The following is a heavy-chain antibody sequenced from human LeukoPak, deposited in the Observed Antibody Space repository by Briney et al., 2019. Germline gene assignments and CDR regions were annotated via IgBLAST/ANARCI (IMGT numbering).Heavy chain of an antibody. CDR2: IYYNGDT. CDR3: AREYCSSTSCSPAAYYYYGMDV. Sequence: SETLSLTCTVSGVSISTYYWSWIRQPPGKGLEWIGYIYYNGDTNYNPSLKSRVTISVDTSKNQFSLKLSSVTAADTAVYYCAREYCSSTSCSPAAYYYYGMDVWGQGTTVTVSS. V-gene: IGHV4-59*12. D-gene: IGHD2-2*01. J-gene: IGHJ6*02. CDR1: GVSISTYY.